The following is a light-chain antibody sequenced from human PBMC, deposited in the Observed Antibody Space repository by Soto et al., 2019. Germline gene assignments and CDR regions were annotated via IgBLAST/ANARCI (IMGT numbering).Light chain of an antibody. CDR2: AAS. CDR1: QGISNY. J-gene: IGKJ4*01. CDR3: QKDTNVPA. Sequence: DIQMTQSPSSLSASVGERVTITCRASQGISNYLAWYQQIPGKVPKLLISAASTLQSGVPCRFSGSGSGKDFTLAISSLQPEDVATYYCQKDTNVPAFGGGTKVEIK. V-gene: IGKV1-27*01.